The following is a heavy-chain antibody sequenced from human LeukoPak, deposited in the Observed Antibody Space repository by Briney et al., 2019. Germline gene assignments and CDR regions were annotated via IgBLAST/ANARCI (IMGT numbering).Heavy chain of an antibody. Sequence: GGSLRLSCAASGFTFSSYAMHWVRQAPGKGLEWVAVISYDGSNKYHADSVKGRFTISRDNSKNTLYLQMNSLRAEDTAVYYCARDGYSAFDYWGQGTLVTVSS. CDR3: ARDGYSAFDY. CDR1: GFTFSSYA. CDR2: ISYDGSNK. D-gene: IGHD5-18*01. V-gene: IGHV3-30-3*01. J-gene: IGHJ4*02.